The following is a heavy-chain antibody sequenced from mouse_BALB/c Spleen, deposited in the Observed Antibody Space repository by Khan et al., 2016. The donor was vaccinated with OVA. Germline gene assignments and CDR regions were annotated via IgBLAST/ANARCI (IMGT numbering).Heavy chain of an antibody. CDR1: GYSITSDYA. Sequence: EVQLQESGPGLVKPSQSLSLTCTVTGYSITSDYAWNWIRQFPGNKLEWMGFISYSGNTNYNPSLKSRISITRDTSENQFFLQLNSVTTEDTATYYCARVYGGDFDYWGQGTTLTVS. CDR2: ISYSGNT. CDR3: ARVYGGDFDY. V-gene: IGHV3-2*02. D-gene: IGHD1-1*01. J-gene: IGHJ2*01.